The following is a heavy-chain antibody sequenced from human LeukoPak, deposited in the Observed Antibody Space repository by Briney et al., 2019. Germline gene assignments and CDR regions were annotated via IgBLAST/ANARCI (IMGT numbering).Heavy chain of an antibody. Sequence: GESLKISCKGSGYSFNSYWIGWVRQMPGEGLEWVGIIFPGDSETRYSPSFQGQVNLSADQSLSTAYLEWSSLKGSDTAMYYCARVRSSSLYDFDYWGQGTLVTVSS. V-gene: IGHV5-51*01. D-gene: IGHD6-13*01. CDR1: GYSFNSYW. J-gene: IGHJ4*02. CDR2: IFPGDSET. CDR3: ARVRSSSLYDFDY.